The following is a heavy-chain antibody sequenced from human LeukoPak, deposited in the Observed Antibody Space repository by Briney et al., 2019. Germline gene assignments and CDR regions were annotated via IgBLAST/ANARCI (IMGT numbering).Heavy chain of an antibody. V-gene: IGHV3-23*01. Sequence: GGSLRLSCAASGFTFSSYAMSWVRQAPGKGLEWVSAISGSGGSTYYADSVKGRFTISRDNSKNTLYLQMNSLRAEDTAVYYCATRTNIAAAANDAFDIWGRGTMVTVSS. CDR3: ATRTNIAAAANDAFDI. D-gene: IGHD6-13*01. CDR2: ISGSGGST. J-gene: IGHJ3*02. CDR1: GFTFSSYA.